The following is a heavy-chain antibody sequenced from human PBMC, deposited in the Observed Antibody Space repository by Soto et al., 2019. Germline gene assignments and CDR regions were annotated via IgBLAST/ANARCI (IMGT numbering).Heavy chain of an antibody. V-gene: IGHV4-39*01. J-gene: IGHJ4*02. CDR2: VYYRGRS. Sequence: SENVSVACTVSGGSVTNSSYYWGWIRQSPGKGLEWIGSVYYRGRSYSKSSVKSRVTISVDTSKNQFSLNLNSVTASDTAVYFCVSQMITVIPPPSFDYWGPGPLVTLSS. D-gene: IGHD4-4*01. CDR1: GGSVTNSSYY. CDR3: VSQMITVIPPPSFDY.